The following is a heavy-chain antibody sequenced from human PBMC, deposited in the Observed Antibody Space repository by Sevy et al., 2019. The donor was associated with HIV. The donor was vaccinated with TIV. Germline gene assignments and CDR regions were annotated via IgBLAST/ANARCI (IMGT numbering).Heavy chain of an antibody. D-gene: IGHD3-3*01. V-gene: IGHV3-30*02. Sequence: GGSLRLSCAASGFRFSDYGMHWVRQAPGKGLEWVSLIRFDGSMKYIADSVKGRFTISRDKVKDTLYLQMNSLGPEDTAVYYGAKDHYDYRTGYYGYYGMDVWGQGTTVTVSS. J-gene: IGHJ6*02. CDR2: IRFDGSMK. CDR1: GFRFSDYG. CDR3: AKDHYDYRTGYYGYYGMDV.